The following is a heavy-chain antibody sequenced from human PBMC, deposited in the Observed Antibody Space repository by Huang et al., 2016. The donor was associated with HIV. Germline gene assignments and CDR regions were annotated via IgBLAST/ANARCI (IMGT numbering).Heavy chain of an antibody. Sequence: QVQLRQWGAGLVKPSETLSLTCAVYGGSFSGYYWTWIRQSPGKGLEWIGEINQIGKNNYQPSLKSRVTISKDTAKNQFSLQLTSVSAADTGVYFCAREKAADSAWYGVYYFDYWGEGALVTVTS. CDR3: AREKAADSAWYGVYYFDY. CDR2: INQIGKN. D-gene: IGHD6-19*01. J-gene: IGHJ4*02. CDR1: GGSFSGYY. V-gene: IGHV4-34*01.